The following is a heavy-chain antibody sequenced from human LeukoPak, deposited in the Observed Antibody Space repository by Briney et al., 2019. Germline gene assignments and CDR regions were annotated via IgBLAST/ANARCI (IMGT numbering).Heavy chain of an antibody. J-gene: IGHJ4*02. V-gene: IGHV3-33*01. CDR2: IWNDGSNK. CDR3: ARAVGPFDY. CDR1: GFTFCTYG. D-gene: IGHD2-15*01. Sequence: GRSLRLSCAASGFTFCTYGMHWVRQAPGKGLEWVAVIWNDGSNKYYGDSVKGRFTISRDNSKSTLYLQMNSLRTEDTAVYYCARAVGPFDYWGQGTLVTVSS.